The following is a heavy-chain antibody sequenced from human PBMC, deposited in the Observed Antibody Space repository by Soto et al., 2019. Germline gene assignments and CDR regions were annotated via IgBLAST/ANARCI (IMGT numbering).Heavy chain of an antibody. J-gene: IGHJ5*02. V-gene: IGHV1-46*01. CDR3: AKGGGYVGWFDP. D-gene: IGHD5-12*01. Sequence: QVQLVQSGAEVKKPGASVKVSCKASGYNFTSYYMHWVRQAPGQGLEWMGIINPSGGSTSYAQKFQGRVTMTRDTSTSTVYMARSSLRSEDTAVYYCAKGGGYVGWFDPWGQGTLVTVSS. CDR2: INPSGGST. CDR1: GYNFTSYY.